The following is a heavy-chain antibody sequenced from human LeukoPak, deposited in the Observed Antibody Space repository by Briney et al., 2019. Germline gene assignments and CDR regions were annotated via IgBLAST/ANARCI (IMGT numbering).Heavy chain of an antibody. CDR2: INHSGST. CDR1: GGSFSGYY. CDR3: ARVVPAATWFDP. Sequence: SETLSLTCAVYGGSFSGYYWSWIRQPPGKGLEWIGEINHSGSTNYNPSLKSRVTISVDTSKNQFSLKLSSVTAADTAVYCCARVVPAATWFDPWGQGSLVTVSS. V-gene: IGHV4-34*01. D-gene: IGHD2-2*01. J-gene: IGHJ5*02.